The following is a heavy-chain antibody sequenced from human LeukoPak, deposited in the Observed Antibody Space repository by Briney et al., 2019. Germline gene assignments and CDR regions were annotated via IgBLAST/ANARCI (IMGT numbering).Heavy chain of an antibody. CDR2: IYKDGST. Sequence: GGSLRLSCAASGFAVSNNYMTWVRQAPGKGLEWVSVIYKDGSTYYADSVKGRFTISRDNSKNTVYLQMNSLRAEDTAVYYCARGYCSGRSCYMWYSDYWGQGTLVTVSS. D-gene: IGHD2-15*01. CDR1: GFAVSNNY. CDR3: ARGYCSGRSCYMWYSDY. J-gene: IGHJ4*02. V-gene: IGHV3-53*01.